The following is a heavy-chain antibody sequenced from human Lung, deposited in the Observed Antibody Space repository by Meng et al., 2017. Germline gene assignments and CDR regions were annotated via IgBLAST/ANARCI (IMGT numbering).Heavy chain of an antibody. CDR2: IKSNTDGGTA. J-gene: IGHJ4*02. D-gene: IGHD1-26*01. V-gene: IGHV3-15*01. CDR1: GFYFNNAW. CDR3: TWDDKAVSDY. Sequence: EVHLVGSGGEMVMPGGSLRLSCAASGFYFNNAWMSWVRQAPGKGLEWVGRIKSNTDGGTAEYAAPVTGRFTISRDDSKSTLYLQMSGLRIDDTGVYYCTWDDKAVSDYWGQGTLVTVSS.